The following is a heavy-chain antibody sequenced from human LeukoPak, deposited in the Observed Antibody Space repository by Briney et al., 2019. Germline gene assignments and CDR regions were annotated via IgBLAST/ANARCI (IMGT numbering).Heavy chain of an antibody. Sequence: SETLSLTCTVSGGTISSYHWSWIRQPPGKGLEWIGYIYTSGSTNYNPSLKSRVTISEDTSKNQFSLKLSSVTAADTDVYYCARHSYSSSFVDYWDQGTLVTVSA. CDR3: ARHSYSSSFVDY. V-gene: IGHV4-4*09. CDR1: GGTISSYH. CDR2: IYTSGST. J-gene: IGHJ4*02. D-gene: IGHD6-6*01.